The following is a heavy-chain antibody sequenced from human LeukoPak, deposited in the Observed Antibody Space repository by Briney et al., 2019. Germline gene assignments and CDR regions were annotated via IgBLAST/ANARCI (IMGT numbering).Heavy chain of an antibody. J-gene: IGHJ3*02. CDR2: IYYSGST. CDR3: AREKVEYCGSDSWCHAFGI. CDR1: RGSINSYY. V-gene: IGHV4-59*01. Sequence: SETLSLTCTVSRGSINSYYWSWIRQPPGKGLEWIGYIYYSGSTNYNPSLKSRVTISVDTSKNQFSLKLSSVTAADTAVYYCAREKVEYCGSDSWCHAFGIWGQGTMVTVSS. D-gene: IGHD2-21*02.